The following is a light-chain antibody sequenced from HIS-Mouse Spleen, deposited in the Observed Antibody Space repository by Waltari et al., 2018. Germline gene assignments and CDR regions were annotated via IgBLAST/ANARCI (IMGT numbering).Light chain of an antibody. CDR1: ALPKKKS. Sequence: SYELTQPPSVSVSPGQTARITCSGHALPKKKSAYWYQQKSGQAPVLVIYEDSKRPSGIPERFSGSSSGTMATLTISGAQVEDEADYYCYSTDSSGNHVVFGGGTKLTVL. J-gene: IGLJ2*01. CDR3: YSTDSSGNHVV. CDR2: EDS. V-gene: IGLV3-10*01.